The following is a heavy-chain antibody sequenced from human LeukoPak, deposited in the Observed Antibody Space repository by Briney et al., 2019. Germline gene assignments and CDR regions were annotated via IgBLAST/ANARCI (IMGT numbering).Heavy chain of an antibody. CDR1: GGSISSSRYY. CDR2: ISGSGGST. J-gene: IGHJ4*02. V-gene: IGHV3-23*01. D-gene: IGHD6-13*01. CDR3: AKGSRRPNSSSWYLVDYFDY. Sequence: PSETLSLTCTVSGGSISSSRYYWGWIRQPPGKGLEWVSAISGSGGSTYYADSVKGRFTISRDNSKNTLYLQMNSLRAEDTAVYYCAKGSRRPNSSSWYLVDYFDYWGQGTLVTVSS.